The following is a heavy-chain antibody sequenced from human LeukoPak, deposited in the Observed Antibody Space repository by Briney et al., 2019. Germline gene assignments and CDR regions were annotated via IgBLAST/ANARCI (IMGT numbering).Heavy chain of an antibody. Sequence: SETLSLTCTVSAGSIDNYYWTWTRQPPGKGLVWIGSIYYSGSTYYNPSLKSRVTISVDTSKNQFSLKLSSVTAADTAVYYCASGPIMITFGGVIASWGQGTLVTVSS. J-gene: IGHJ5*01. CDR3: ASGPIMITFGGVIAS. V-gene: IGHV4-59*12. CDR2: IYYSGST. D-gene: IGHD3-16*01. CDR1: AGSIDNYY.